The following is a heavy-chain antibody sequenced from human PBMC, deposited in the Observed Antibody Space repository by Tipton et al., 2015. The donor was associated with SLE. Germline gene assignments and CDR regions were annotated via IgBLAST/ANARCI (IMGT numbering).Heavy chain of an antibody. V-gene: IGHV4-34*01. CDR3: ARGSDYFDSSGYRVEDY. J-gene: IGHJ4*02. CDR2: INHSGST. D-gene: IGHD3-22*01. CDR1: GGSFSGYY. Sequence: AGLVKPSETLSLTCAVYGGSFSGYYWSWIRQPPGKGLEWIGEINHSGSTNYNPSLKSRVTISVDTSKNQFSLKLTSVTAADTAVYYCARGSDYFDSSGYRVEDYWGQGTLVTVSS.